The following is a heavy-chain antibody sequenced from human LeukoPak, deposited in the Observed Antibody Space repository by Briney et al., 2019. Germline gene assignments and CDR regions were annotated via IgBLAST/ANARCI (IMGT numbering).Heavy chain of an antibody. D-gene: IGHD3-3*01. CDR2: IIPIFGTA. J-gene: IGHJ6*02. Sequence: GASVEVSCKASGGTFSSYAISWVRQAPGQGLEWMGGIIPIFGTANYAQKFQGRVTITADESTSTAYMELSSLRSEDTAVYYCARGTIFGVASTPDVWGQGTTVTVSS. CDR1: GGTFSSYA. CDR3: ARGTIFGVASTPDV. V-gene: IGHV1-69*01.